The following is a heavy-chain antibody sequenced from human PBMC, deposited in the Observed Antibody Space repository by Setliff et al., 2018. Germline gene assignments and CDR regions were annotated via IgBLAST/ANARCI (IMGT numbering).Heavy chain of an antibody. CDR1: GGSFNTYY. CDR2: VYYSGTA. CDR3: ARMSGFLYMDV. J-gene: IGHJ6*03. D-gene: IGHD3-3*01. V-gene: IGHV4-59*08. Sequence: PSETLSLTCTVSGGSFNTYYWSWIRQTPGKGLEWIGFVYYSGTATYNPSLKSRVTVTVDTSKRQFSLKLTSVTAADTAVYYCARMSGFLYMDVWGKGTTVTVSS.